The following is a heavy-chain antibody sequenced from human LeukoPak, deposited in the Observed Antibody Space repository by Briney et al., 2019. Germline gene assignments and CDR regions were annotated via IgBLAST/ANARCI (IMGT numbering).Heavy chain of an antibody. J-gene: IGHJ4*02. D-gene: IGHD3-10*01. CDR2: INHSGST. CDR1: GGSFSGYY. Sequence: SDTLSLTCTVYGGSFSGYYLSWIRQPPGKGLEWIGEINHSGSTNYNPSLKSRVTISVDTSKNQFSLKLSSVTAADTAVYYCASGFDYWGPRTLVTVSS. V-gene: IGHV4-34*01. CDR3: ASGFDY.